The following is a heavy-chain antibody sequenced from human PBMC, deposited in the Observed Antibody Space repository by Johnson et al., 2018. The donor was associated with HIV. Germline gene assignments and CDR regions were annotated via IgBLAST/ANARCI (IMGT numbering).Heavy chain of an antibody. J-gene: IGHJ3*02. D-gene: IGHD3-3*01. CDR1: GFTFSNYG. CDR2: ISYDGSNK. CDR3: AKTYYDLWSGYYGAFDI. V-gene: IGHV3-30*18. Sequence: QVQLVESGGGVVQPGRSLRLSCAASGFTFSNYGMHWVRQAPGKGLEWVAVISYDGSNKYYADSVKGRFTISRDNSKNTLYLQMNSLRAEDTAVYYCAKTYYDLWSGYYGAFDIWGQGTMVTVSS.